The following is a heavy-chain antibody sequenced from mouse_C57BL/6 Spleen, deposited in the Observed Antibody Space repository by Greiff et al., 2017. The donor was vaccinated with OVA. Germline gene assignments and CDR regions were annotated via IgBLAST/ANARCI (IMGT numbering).Heavy chain of an antibody. Sequence: QVQLQQPGAELVRPGSSVKLSCKASGYTFTSYWMHWVKQSPIQGLEWIGNIDPSDSETHYNQKFKDKATLTVDESSSTAYMQLSSLTSEDSAVYYCARSAVGPFAYWGQGTLVTVSA. J-gene: IGHJ3*01. V-gene: IGHV1-52*01. CDR1: GYTFTSYW. CDR3: ARSAVGPFAY. CDR2: IDPSDSET. D-gene: IGHD1-1*01.